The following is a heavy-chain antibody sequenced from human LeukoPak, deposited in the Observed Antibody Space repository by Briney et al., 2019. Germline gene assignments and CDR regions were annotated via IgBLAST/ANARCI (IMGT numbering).Heavy chain of an antibody. CDR3: ARAATEIPDTYYDFWSGYPKTYYFDY. J-gene: IGHJ4*02. D-gene: IGHD3-3*01. CDR1: GFTFSSYA. CDR2: ISGSGGST. V-gene: IGHV3-23*01. Sequence: GGSLRLSCAASGFTFSSYAMSWVRQAPGKGLEWVSTISGSGGSTYYADSVKGRFTISRDNSKNTLYLQMNSLRAEDTAVYYCARAATEIPDTYYDFWSGYPKTYYFDYWGQGTLVTVSS.